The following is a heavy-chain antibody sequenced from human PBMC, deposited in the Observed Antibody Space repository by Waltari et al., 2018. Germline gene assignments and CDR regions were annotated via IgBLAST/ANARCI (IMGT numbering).Heavy chain of an antibody. J-gene: IGHJ5*02. CDR1: GGSISSGGYY. CDR2: IYCSGST. Sequence: QVQLQESGPGLVKPSQTLSLTCTVSGGSISSGGYYWSWIRQHPGKGLEWIGYIYCSGSTYYNPSLKSRVTISVDPSKNQFSLKLSSVTAADTAVYYCARGRYYYGSGSSNWFDPWGQGTLVTVSS. CDR3: ARGRYYYGSGSSNWFDP. D-gene: IGHD3-10*01. V-gene: IGHV4-31*03.